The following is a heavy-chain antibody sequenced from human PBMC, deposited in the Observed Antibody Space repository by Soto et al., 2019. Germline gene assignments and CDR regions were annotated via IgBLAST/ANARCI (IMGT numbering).Heavy chain of an antibody. J-gene: IGHJ6*02. Sequence: GGSLRLSCAASGFTVITNYRTWVRQTPGKGLEWVSIIYSNGNTYYADSVKGRFTISRDNSKNTLYLQMNSLRVDDTAVYYCVVEDLGMEVWGQGTTVTVS. D-gene: IGHD2-15*01. V-gene: IGHV3-53*01. CDR3: VVEDLGMEV. CDR1: GFTVITNY. CDR2: IYSNGNT.